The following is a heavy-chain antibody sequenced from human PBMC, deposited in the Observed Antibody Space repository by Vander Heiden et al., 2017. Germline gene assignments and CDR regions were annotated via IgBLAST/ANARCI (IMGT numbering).Heavy chain of an antibody. CDR1: GFTFSDYY. CDR2: ISSGGSTI. Sequence: QVQLVASGGGVVKPGGSLRLSCAASGFTFSDYYMSWIRQAPGKGLEWVSYISSGGSTIYHADSVKGRFTISRDNAKNSLYLQMNSLRAEDTAVYYCAREGLPKYYFDYWGQGTLVTVSS. D-gene: IGHD4-17*01. CDR3: AREGLPKYYFDY. J-gene: IGHJ4*02. V-gene: IGHV3-11*01.